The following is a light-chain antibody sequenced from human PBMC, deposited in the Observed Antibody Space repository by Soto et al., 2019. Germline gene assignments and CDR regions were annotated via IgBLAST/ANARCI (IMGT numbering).Light chain of an antibody. Sequence: DIQMTQSPSSVSASVGDRVTITCRASQGINSWLAWYQQKPGKAPDLLIYAASSLQSGVPSRFSGSGSGTDFTLPISSLRPEDFATSYCQQAHSFPLTFGGGTKVEI. J-gene: IGKJ4*01. CDR1: QGINSW. V-gene: IGKV1D-12*01. CDR2: AAS. CDR3: QQAHSFPLT.